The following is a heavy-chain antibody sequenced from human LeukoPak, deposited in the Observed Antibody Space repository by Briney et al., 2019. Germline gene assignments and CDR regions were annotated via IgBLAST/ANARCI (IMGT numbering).Heavy chain of an antibody. D-gene: IGHD5-18*01. CDR3: ARAPLNFSYGPAGNFDY. CDR2: ISGYNGNT. V-gene: IGHV1-18*01. J-gene: IGHJ4*02. Sequence: ASVKVSCKASGHTFTSYDITWVRQAPGQGLEWMGWISGYNGNTNYAQMLQGRVTMTTDTSTSTAYMELRSLRSDDTAVYYCARAPLNFSYGPAGNFDYWGQGTLVTVSS. CDR1: GHTFTSYD.